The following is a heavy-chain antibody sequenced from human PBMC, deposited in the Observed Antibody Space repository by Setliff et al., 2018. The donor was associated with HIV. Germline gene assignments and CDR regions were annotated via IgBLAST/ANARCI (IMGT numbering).Heavy chain of an antibody. V-gene: IGHV3-23*05. CDR1: GLTLSTYS. CDR2: IDPTGTYT. Sequence: GGSLRLSCAASGLTLSTYSMSWVRQAPGKGLEWVSAIDPTGTYTYYADAVKGRFTISRDSSSNILFLEVGSLRAEDTAVYYCAKALSAYDSSLVALGDWGQGTLVTVSS. J-gene: IGHJ4*02. CDR3: AKALSAYDSSLVALGD. D-gene: IGHD5-12*01.